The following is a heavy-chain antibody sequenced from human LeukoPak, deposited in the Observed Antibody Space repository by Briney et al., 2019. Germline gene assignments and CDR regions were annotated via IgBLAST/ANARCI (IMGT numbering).Heavy chain of an antibody. CDR1: GFTFSSYS. V-gene: IGHV3-21*01. D-gene: IGHD3-3*01. CDR2: ISSSSSYI. Sequence: PGGSLRLSCAASGFTFSSYSMYWVRQAPGKGLEWVSSISSSSSYIYYADSVKGRFTISRDNAKNSLYLQMNSLRAEDTAVYYCAREDDFWSGPIYYYYYMDVWGKGTTVTVSS. CDR3: AREDDFWSGPIYYYYYMDV. J-gene: IGHJ6*03.